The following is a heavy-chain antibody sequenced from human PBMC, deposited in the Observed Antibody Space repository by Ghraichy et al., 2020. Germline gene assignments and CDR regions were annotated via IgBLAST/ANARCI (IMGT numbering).Heavy chain of an antibody. V-gene: IGHV4-38-2*02. Sequence: SQTLSLTCTVSGYSIISGYYWGWIRQPPGKGLEWIGSIYHSGSTYYNPSLKSRVTISVDTSKNQFSLKLRSVTASDTAVYHCARPLDAGNYDSSGYNLWGQGTLVTVSS. J-gene: IGHJ4*02. CDR1: GYSIISGYY. CDR3: ARPLDAGNYDSSGYNL. D-gene: IGHD3-22*01. CDR2: IYHSGST.